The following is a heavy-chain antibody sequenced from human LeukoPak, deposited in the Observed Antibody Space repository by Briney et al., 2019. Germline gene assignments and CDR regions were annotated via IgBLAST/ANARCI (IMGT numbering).Heavy chain of an antibody. CDR1: GFNFKKAW. Sequence: GGSLRLSCTASGFNFKKAWMNWGRQASGRGLQWVGRIKSETDNGTIDYAAPVKGRFTISRDDSRNTVYLHMNSLKVDDAAVYYCATDYYDTAGHYKDYWGQGTLVTVSS. J-gene: IGHJ4*02. CDR2: IKSETDNGTI. V-gene: IGHV3-15*07. CDR3: ATDYYDTAGHYKDY. D-gene: IGHD3-22*01.